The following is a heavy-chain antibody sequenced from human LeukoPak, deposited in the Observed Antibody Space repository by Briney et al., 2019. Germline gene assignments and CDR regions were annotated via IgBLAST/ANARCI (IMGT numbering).Heavy chain of an antibody. CDR3: ARGGYDYVWGGYRSRWFDP. V-gene: IGHV4-34*01. CDR1: GGSFSGYY. Sequence: SETLSLTCAVYGGSFSGYYWSWIRQPPGKGLEWIGEINHSGSTNYNPSLQSRVTISVDTSKNQFSLKLSSVTAADTAVYYCARGGYDYVWGGYRSRWFDPWGQGTLVTVSS. D-gene: IGHD3-16*02. CDR2: INHSGST. J-gene: IGHJ5*02.